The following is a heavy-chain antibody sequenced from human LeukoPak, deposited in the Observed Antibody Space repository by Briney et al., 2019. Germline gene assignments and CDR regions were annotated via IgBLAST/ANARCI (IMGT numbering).Heavy chain of an antibody. D-gene: IGHD6-13*01. Sequence: PSETLSLTCAVYGGSFSGYYWSWIRQPPGKGLEWIGEINHSGSTNYNPSLESRVTTSVDTSRNQFSLKLNSVTAADTAVYYCARESGVAAAADAFDIWGQGTMLTVSS. V-gene: IGHV4-34*01. J-gene: IGHJ3*02. CDR1: GGSFSGYY. CDR2: INHSGST. CDR3: ARESGVAAAADAFDI.